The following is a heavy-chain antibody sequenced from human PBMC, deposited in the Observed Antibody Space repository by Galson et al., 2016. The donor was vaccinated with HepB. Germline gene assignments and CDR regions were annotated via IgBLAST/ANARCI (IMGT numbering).Heavy chain of an antibody. CDR1: GFTFSDYY. CDR3: ARDRARYCGSSGCNSHGYYYGMDV. D-gene: IGHD2-2*01. V-gene: IGHV3-11*01. CDR2: ISNSGSII. J-gene: IGHJ6*02. Sequence: SLRLSCAASGFTFSDYYMSWIRQAPGKGLEWVSYISNSGSIIYYADSLKGRFTISRDNAKNSLDLQMNSLRVEDTAVYYCARDRARYCGSSGCNSHGYYYGMDVWGQGTTVIASS.